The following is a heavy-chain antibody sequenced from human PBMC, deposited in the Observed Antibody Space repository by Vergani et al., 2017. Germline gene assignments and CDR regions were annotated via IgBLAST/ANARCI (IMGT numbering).Heavy chain of an antibody. V-gene: IGHV3-33*01. J-gene: IGHJ4*02. CDR1: GFSFSGYG. Sequence: QVQLVQSGGGVVQPGRSLRLSCAASGFSFSGYGMHWVRRTPGGGLEWLALIWYDGTKKHYADSVKGRFTISRDNSKNTLYLEINSLGVEDTAVYYCARDRSGRPSDFDYWGQGTLVTVSS. CDR3: ARDRSGRPSDFDY. CDR2: IWYDGTKK.